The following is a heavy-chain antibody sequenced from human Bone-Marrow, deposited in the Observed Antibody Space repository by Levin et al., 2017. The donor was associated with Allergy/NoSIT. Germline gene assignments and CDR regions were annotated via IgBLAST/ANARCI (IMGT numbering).Heavy chain of an antibody. CDR1: GDTLTLNEIA. CDR3: VADLVLHSKIDY. V-gene: IGHV1-24*01. D-gene: IGHD3-16*01. CDR2: FDPEEGET. J-gene: IGHJ4*02. Sequence: PVASVKVSCKVSGDTLTLNEIAMHWVRQAPGEGLEWVGGFDPEEGETVYAQKFEGRVTMTEDTSTDTAYMELISLKSEDMAVYFCVADLVLHSKIDYWGQGTLVTVSS.